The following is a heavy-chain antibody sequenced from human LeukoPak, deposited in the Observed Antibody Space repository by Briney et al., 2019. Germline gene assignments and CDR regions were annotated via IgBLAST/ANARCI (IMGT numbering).Heavy chain of an antibody. V-gene: IGHV3-33*01. D-gene: IGHD3-16*01. CDR3: ARDRVLHYFDY. CDR1: GFTFSSHG. J-gene: IGHJ4*02. Sequence: GGSLRLSCAASGFTFSSHGMHWVRQAPGKGLEWVAVIWYDGSDKYYADSVKGRFTISRDNSKNTLYLQMPSLRADDTAVYYCARDRVLHYFDYWGQGALVTVSS. CDR2: IWYDGSDK.